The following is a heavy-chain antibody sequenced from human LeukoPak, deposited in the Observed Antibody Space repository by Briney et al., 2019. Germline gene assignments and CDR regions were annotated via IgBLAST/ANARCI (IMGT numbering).Heavy chain of an antibody. CDR2: ISPNNGDT. CDR3: VRRPIGASAY. CDR1: GYTFTDSY. D-gene: IGHD3-10*01. Sequence: ASVKVSCKPSGYTFTDSYIHWVRQAPGVGLQWMGWISPNNGDTKYAEDFQDRVTMTRDTSISTAYMELTGLTPDDTAVYYCVRRPIGASAYWGRGTLVTVSS. J-gene: IGHJ4*02. V-gene: IGHV1-2*02.